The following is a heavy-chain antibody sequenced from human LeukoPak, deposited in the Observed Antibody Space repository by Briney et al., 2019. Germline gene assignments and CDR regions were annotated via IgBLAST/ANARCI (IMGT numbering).Heavy chain of an antibody. CDR1: GGSFRGYY. V-gene: IGHV4-34*01. D-gene: IGHD6-6*01. CDR2: INHSGST. CDR3: ARGRYSSSYYYYMDV. Sequence: SETLSLTCAVYGGSFRGYYWSWIRQPPGKGLEWIGEINHSGSTNYNPSLKCRVTISVDTSKNQFSLKLSSVTAADTAVYYCARGRYSSSYYYYMDVWGKGTTVTVSS. J-gene: IGHJ6*03.